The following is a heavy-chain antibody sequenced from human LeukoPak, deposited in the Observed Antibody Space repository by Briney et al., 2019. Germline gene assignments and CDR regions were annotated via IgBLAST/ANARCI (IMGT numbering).Heavy chain of an antibody. V-gene: IGHV3-23*01. D-gene: IGHD1-26*01. J-gene: IGHJ4*02. Sequence: PGGSLRLSCAASGFTCSSYAMSWVRQAPGKGLEWVSAISGSGGSTYYADSVKGRFTISRDNSKNTLYLQMNSLRAEDTAVYYCAKDKNSGSYVDYWGQGTLVTVST. CDR3: AKDKNSGSYVDY. CDR1: GFTCSSYA. CDR2: ISGSGGST.